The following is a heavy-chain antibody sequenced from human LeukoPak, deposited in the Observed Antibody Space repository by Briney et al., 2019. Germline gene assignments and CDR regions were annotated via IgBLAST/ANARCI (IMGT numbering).Heavy chain of an antibody. CDR3: AKSNGYVLIDI. J-gene: IGHJ3*02. CDR2: IYHCWTT. D-gene: IGHD3-22*01. V-gene: IGHV4-28*01. CDR1: GYFLRRTNS. Sequence: SETVSLTCTVSGYFLRRTNSRGWIRQGPGKGLEWIGNIYHCWTTYYNASLRSRLNKSLDTYRNQLSLKVNSVTAGDGAVYYCAKSNGYVLIDIWGQGTMVTVS.